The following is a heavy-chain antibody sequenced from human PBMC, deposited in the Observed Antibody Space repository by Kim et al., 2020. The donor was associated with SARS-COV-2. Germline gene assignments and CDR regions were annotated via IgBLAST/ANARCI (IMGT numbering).Heavy chain of an antibody. CDR1: GFTFSNYG. V-gene: IGHV3-23*01. J-gene: IGHJ3*02. CDR2: LSGRGGTT. Sequence: GGSLRLSCAASGFTFSNYGMSWIRQAPGKGLEWVSSLSGRGGTTHYADSVKGRFTISRDNSNNTLFLQMNSLRADDTAVYYCAKYGSTMIRGVISAFDIWGQGTMVTVSS. CDR3: AKYGSTMIRGVISAFDI. D-gene: IGHD3-10*01.